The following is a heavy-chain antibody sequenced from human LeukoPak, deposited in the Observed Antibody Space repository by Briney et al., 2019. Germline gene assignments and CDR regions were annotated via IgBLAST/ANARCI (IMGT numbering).Heavy chain of an antibody. D-gene: IGHD6-19*01. J-gene: IGHJ3*02. CDR1: GFTFDDYA. Sequence: GRSLGLSCAASGFTFDDYAMHWVRQAPGKGLEWVSGISWYSGSIGYADSVKGRFTISRDNAKNSLYLQMNSLRAEDMALYYCAKGYSSGHSDAFDIWGQGTMVTVSS. V-gene: IGHV3-9*03. CDR3: AKGYSSGHSDAFDI. CDR2: ISWYSGSI.